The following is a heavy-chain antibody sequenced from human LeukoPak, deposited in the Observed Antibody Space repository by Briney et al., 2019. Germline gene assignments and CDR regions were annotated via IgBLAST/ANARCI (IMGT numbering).Heavy chain of an antibody. Sequence: PSETLSLTFSVSGGSISSYYWGSIRQPPGKGAGWVGSIYYSGSTNYNPSLKSRDTISVDTPKNQFSLKLSSVTPADAAVDYCAGGRGASGYHDAFDIWGQGTMVIVSS. CDR3: AGGRGASGYHDAFDI. CDR2: IYYSGST. V-gene: IGHV4-59*01. J-gene: IGHJ3*02. CDR1: GGSISSYY. D-gene: IGHD3-22*01.